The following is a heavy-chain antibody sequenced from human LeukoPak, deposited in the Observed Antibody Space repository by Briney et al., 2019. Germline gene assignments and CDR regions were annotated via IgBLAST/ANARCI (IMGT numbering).Heavy chain of an antibody. D-gene: IGHD3-9*01. V-gene: IGHV3-30*18. J-gene: IGHJ3*02. CDR1: GFTFSSYG. Sequence: TGGSLRLSCAASGFTFSSYGMHWVRQAPGKGLEWVAVISYDGSNRYYADSVKGRFTISRGNSKNTLYLQMNSLRAEDTAVYYCAKEDILTPGKAFDIWGQGTMVTVSS. CDR3: AKEDILTPGKAFDI. CDR2: ISYDGSNR.